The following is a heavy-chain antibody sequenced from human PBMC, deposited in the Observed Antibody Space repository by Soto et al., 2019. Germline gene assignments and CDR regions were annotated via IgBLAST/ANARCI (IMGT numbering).Heavy chain of an antibody. J-gene: IGHJ4*02. CDR3: ALQSWYTSGWSTFAS. V-gene: IGHV4-4*07. D-gene: IGHD6-19*01. CDR2: IYDTGST. Sequence: QVQLQESGPGLVKPSETLSLTCTVSGGSITSYNWSWIRKPAGKGLEWIGRIYDTGSTNYNPSLRGRVTMSVDTSKKQFSLRLTSVTAADTAVYYCALQSWYTSGWSTFASWGQGTLVTVSS. CDR1: GGSITSYN.